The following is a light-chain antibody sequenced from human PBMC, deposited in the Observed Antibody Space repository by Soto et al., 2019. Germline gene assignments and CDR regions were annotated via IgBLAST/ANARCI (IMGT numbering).Light chain of an antibody. CDR3: QQRSNWPIT. V-gene: IGKV3-11*01. J-gene: IGKJ5*01. CDR2: DAS. Sequence: VLTQSPATLSLSPGESATLSCRASQSVSTYLAWYQQKPGQAPRLLIYDASNRATGIPARFSGSGSGTDFTLTISSLEPEDFAVYFCQQRSNWPITFGQGTRLEIK. CDR1: QSVSTY.